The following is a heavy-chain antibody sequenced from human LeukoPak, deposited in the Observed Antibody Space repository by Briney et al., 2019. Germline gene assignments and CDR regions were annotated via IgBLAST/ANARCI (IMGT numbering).Heavy chain of an antibody. D-gene: IGHD3-10*01. J-gene: IGHJ6*02. Sequence: GGSLRLSCAASGFTFSSDAMSWVRQAPGKGLEWVSAISGSGGSTYYADSVKGRFTISRDNSKDTLYLQMNSLRAEDTAVYYCAKAGVPTYYYGSSHYYGMDVWGQGTTVTVSS. CDR2: ISGSGGST. CDR1: GFTFSSDA. CDR3: AKAGVPTYYYGSSHYYGMDV. V-gene: IGHV3-23*01.